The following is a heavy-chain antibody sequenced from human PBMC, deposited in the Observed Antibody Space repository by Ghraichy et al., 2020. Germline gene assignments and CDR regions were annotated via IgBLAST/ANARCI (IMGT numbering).Heavy chain of an antibody. CDR3: ARAMVYATDWFDP. CDR1: GFTFSDYY. Sequence: GGSLRLSCAASGFTFSDYYMSWIRQAPGKGLEWVSYISSSGSTIYYADSVKGRFTISRDNAKNSLYLQMNSLRAEDTAVYYCARAMVYATDWFDPWGQGTLVTVSS. CDR2: ISSSGSTI. D-gene: IGHD2-8*01. J-gene: IGHJ5*02. V-gene: IGHV3-11*04.